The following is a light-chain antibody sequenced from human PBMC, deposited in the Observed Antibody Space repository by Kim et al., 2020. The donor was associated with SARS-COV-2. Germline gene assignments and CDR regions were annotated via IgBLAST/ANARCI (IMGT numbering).Light chain of an antibody. V-gene: IGLV3-1*01. J-gene: IGLJ2*01. Sequence: SYELTQPPSVSVSPGQTASITCSGDKLGDKYACWYQHKPGQSPVLVIYQHNKRPSGIPERFSGSISGNTATLTISGTQAMDEADYYCQAWDSNTAVVFGG. CDR1: KLGDKY. CDR2: QHN. CDR3: QAWDSNTAVV.